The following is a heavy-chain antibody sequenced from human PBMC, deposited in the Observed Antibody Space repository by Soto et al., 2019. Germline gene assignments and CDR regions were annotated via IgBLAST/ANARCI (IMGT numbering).Heavy chain of an antibody. D-gene: IGHD3-9*01. CDR3: AKDRGRYFDWLLADY. J-gene: IGHJ4*02. CDR2: ISYDGSNK. Sequence: GGSLRLSCAASGFTFSSYGMHWFRQAPGKGLEWVAVISYDGSNKYYADSVKGRFTISRDNSKNTLYLQMNSLRAEDTAVYYCAKDRGRYFDWLLADYWGQGTLVTVS. V-gene: IGHV3-30*18. CDR1: GFTFSSYG.